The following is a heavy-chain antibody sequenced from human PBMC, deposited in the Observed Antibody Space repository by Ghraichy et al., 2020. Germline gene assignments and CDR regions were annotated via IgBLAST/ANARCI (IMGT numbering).Heavy chain of an antibody. D-gene: IGHD3-16*01. CDR1: GFTVSSNY. CDR3: ARDPGGWADY. J-gene: IGHJ4*02. Sequence: GESLNISCAASGFTVSSNYMSWVRQAPGKGLEWVSVIYSGGSTYYADSVKGRFTISRDNSKNTLYLQMNSLRAEDTAVYYCARDPGGWADYWGQGTLVTVSS. V-gene: IGHV3-53*01. CDR2: IYSGGST.